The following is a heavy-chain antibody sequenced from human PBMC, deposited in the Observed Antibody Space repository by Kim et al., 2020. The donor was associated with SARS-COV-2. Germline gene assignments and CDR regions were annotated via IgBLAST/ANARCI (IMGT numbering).Heavy chain of an antibody. CDR2: ISSSSSYI. J-gene: IGHJ4*02. CDR3: ARDTPPRYYYDSSGYYYYFDY. Sequence: GGSLRLSCAASGFTFSSYSMNWVRQAPGKGLEWVSSISSSSSYIYYADSVKGRFTISRDNAKNSLYLQMNSLRAEDTAVYYCARDTPPRYYYDSSGYYYYFDYWGQGTLVTVSS. D-gene: IGHD3-22*01. V-gene: IGHV3-21*01. CDR1: GFTFSSYS.